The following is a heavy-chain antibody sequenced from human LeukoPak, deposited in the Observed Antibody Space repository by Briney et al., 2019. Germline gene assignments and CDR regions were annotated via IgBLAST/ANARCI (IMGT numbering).Heavy chain of an antibody. CDR1: GGSISSGSYY. Sequence: PSETLSLTCTVSGGSISSGSYYWSWIRQPAGKGLEWIGRIYTSGSTNYNPSLKSRVTISVDTSKNQFSLKLSSVTAADTAVYYCATRKLGNDYWGQGTLVTVSS. CDR3: ATRKLGNDY. J-gene: IGHJ4*02. V-gene: IGHV4-61*02. CDR2: IYTSGST. D-gene: IGHD7-27*01.